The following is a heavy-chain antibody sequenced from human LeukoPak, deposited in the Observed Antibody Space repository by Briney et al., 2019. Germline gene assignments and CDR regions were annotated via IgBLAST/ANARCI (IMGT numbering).Heavy chain of an antibody. D-gene: IGHD2-15*01. CDR3: ARHGSGSVVPVGFDP. CDR2: INHSGST. V-gene: IGHV4-34*01. J-gene: IGHJ5*02. Sequence: GSLRLSCAASGFTFSSSAMSWVRQAPGKGLEWIGEINHSGSTNYNPSLKSRVTISVDTSKNQFSLKLSSVAAADTAVYYCARHGSGSVVPVGFDPWGQGTLVTVSS. CDR1: GFTFSSSA.